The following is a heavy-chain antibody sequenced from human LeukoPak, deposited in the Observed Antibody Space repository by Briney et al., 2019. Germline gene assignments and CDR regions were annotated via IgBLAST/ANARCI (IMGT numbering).Heavy chain of an antibody. CDR2: INQDGSGT. V-gene: IGHV3-7*01. D-gene: IGHD6-25*01. CDR1: GFTFSSYS. J-gene: IGHJ4*02. CDR3: ARDFAAEVG. Sequence: GGSLRLSCAASGFTFSSYSMTWVRQAPGKGLEWVANINQDGSGTDYGDSVRGRFLVSRDNAKNSVFLQMYGLRAEDTALYYCARDFAAEVGWGQGTLVIVSS.